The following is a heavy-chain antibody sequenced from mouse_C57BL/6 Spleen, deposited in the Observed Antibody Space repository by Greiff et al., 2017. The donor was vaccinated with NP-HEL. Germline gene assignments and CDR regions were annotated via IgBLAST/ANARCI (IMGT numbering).Heavy chain of an antibody. V-gene: IGHV1-53*01. J-gene: IGHJ4*01. CDR3: ARWDSNYVRNAMDY. CDR2: INPSNGGT. D-gene: IGHD2-5*01. CDR1: GYTFTSYW. Sequence: VQLQESGTELVKPGASVKLSCKASGYTFTSYWMHWVKQRPGQGLEWIGNINPSNGGTNYNEKFKSKATLTVDKSSSTAYMQLSSLTSEDSAVYYCARWDSNYVRNAMDYWGQGTSVTVSS.